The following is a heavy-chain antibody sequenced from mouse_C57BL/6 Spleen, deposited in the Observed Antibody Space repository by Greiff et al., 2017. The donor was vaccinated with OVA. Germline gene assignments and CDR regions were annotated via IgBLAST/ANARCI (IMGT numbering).Heavy chain of an antibody. D-gene: IGHD2-4*01. CDR1: GFTFSDYG. V-gene: IGHV5-17*01. Sequence: EVQGVESGGGLVKPGGSLKLSCAASGFTFSDYGMHWVRQAPEKGLEWVAYISSGSSTIYYADTVKGRFTISRDNAKNTLFLQMTSLRSEDTAMYYCARTRDYACFDYWGQGTTLTVSS. CDR3: ARTRDYACFDY. CDR2: ISSGSSTI. J-gene: IGHJ2*01.